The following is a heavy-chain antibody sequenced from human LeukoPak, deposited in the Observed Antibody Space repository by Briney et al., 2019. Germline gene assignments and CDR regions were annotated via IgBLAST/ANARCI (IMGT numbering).Heavy chain of an antibody. CDR1: GFTFSSYG. Sequence: GRSLRLSCAASGFTFSSYGMHWVRQAPGKGLEWVAVISYDGSNKYYADSVKGRFTISRDNSKNTLYLQMNSLRAEDTAVYYCAKDQSGDGEDYFDYWGRGTLVTVSS. D-gene: IGHD4-17*01. CDR3: AKDQSGDGEDYFDY. V-gene: IGHV3-30*18. CDR2: ISYDGSNK. J-gene: IGHJ4*02.